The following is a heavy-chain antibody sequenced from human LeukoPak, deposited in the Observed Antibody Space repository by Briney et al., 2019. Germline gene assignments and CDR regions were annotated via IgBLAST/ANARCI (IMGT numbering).Heavy chain of an antibody. CDR1: GYTFTDYY. Sequence: PLASVKVSCKASGYTFTDYYMHWVRQAPGRGFEWMGWINPNDGDTNYARKFQGRVTMTRDTSISTAHMEVSRLRSDDTAVYYCARANFLYCSSSTCLFDYWGQGTLVTVSS. V-gene: IGHV1-2*02. J-gene: IGHJ4*02. CDR2: INPNDGDT. CDR3: ARANFLYCSSSTCLFDY. D-gene: IGHD2-2*01.